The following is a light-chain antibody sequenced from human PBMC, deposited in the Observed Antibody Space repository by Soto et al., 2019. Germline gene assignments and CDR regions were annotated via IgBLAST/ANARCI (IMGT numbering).Light chain of an antibody. CDR1: KSDIGVYDF. J-gene: IGLJ1*01. CDR3: SSYTSSSTRV. CDR2: EVV. V-gene: IGLV2-18*02. Sequence: QSVLTQPPSASGSPGQSVTISCTGTKSDIGVYDFVSWYQHHPGKAPRLIIYEVVQRPSGVPDRFSGSKSGNTASLTISGLQAEDEADYYCSSYTSSSTRVFGTGTKLTVL.